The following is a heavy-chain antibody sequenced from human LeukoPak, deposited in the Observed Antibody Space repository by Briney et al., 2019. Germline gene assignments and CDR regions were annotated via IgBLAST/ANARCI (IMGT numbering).Heavy chain of an antibody. CDR2: INQSGTT. Sequence: PSETLSLTCAVYDASSSGYYWTWFRLSSGKGLEWLGEINQSGTTNYNPSLKGRITISVDPSKSQFSLKLNSVTAADTAVYYCARDASIAAVGVDYWGQGTLVTVSS. D-gene: IGHD6-13*01. V-gene: IGHV4-34*01. J-gene: IGHJ4*02. CDR3: ARDASIAAVGVDY. CDR1: DASSSGYY.